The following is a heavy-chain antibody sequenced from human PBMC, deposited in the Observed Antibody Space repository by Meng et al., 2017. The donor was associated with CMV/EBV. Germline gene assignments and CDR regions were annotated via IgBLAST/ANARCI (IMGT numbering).Heavy chain of an antibody. CDR3: ARAPIFSGGDCSH. CDR1: GYTFSSYG. Sequence: QVPLVQSGAGVKKPGASVKVSCKASGYTFSSYGISWVRQAPGQGLEWMGWISGYNGQTKYAQKFQGRVTMTTDTPTSTAYMELRSLRSDDTAVYYCARAPIFSGGDCSHWGQGTLVTVSS. D-gene: IGHD2-21*02. V-gene: IGHV1-18*01. CDR2: ISGYNGQT. J-gene: IGHJ4*02.